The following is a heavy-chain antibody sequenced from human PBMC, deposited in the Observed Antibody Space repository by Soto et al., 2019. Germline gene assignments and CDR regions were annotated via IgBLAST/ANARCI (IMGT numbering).Heavy chain of an antibody. CDR2: IYHSGST. V-gene: IGHV4-30-2*01. CDR1: GGSISSGGYS. D-gene: IGHD5-12*01. Sequence: QLQLQESGSGLVKPSQTLSLTCAVSGGSISSGGYSWSWIRQPPGKGLEWIGYIYHSGSTYYNPSLKSRVTISVDMSKTQFSLKLSSVPAADTAVYYCAAGGGLPRYYWGQGTLVTVSS. CDR3: AAGGGLPRYY. J-gene: IGHJ4*02.